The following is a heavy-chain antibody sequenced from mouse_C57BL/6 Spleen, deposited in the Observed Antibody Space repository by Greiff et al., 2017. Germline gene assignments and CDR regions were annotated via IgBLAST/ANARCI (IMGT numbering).Heavy chain of an antibody. CDR2: IYPRDGST. J-gene: IGHJ2*01. CDR3: ARREDIYYDYVDFDY. Sequence: QVQLQQSGPELVKPGASVKLSCKASGYTFTSYDINWVKQRPGQGLEWIGWIYPRDGSTKYNEKFKGQATLTVDTSSSTAYMERHSLTSEDSAVYFCARREDIYYDYVDFDYWGRGTTLTVSS. V-gene: IGHV1-85*01. D-gene: IGHD2-4*01. CDR1: GYTFTSYD.